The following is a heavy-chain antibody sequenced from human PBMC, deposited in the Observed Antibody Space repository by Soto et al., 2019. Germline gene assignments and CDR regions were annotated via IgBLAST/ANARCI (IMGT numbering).Heavy chain of an antibody. CDR3: ARDPATAYSSSSFDY. V-gene: IGHV1-18*04. J-gene: IGHJ4*02. CDR2: ISAYDGNT. D-gene: IGHD6-6*01. Sequence: ASVKVSCKASGYTFTTYGITWLRQAPGQGLEWMGWISAYDGNTNYAQKFQGRVSMTTDPSTNTAYMELRSLRSDDTAVYYCARDPATAYSSSSFDYWGQGTLVTVSS. CDR1: GYTFTTYG.